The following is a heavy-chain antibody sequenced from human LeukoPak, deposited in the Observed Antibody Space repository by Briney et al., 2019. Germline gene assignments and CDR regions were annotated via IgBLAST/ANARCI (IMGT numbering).Heavy chain of an antibody. J-gene: IGHJ3*02. CDR1: GYSFTSYW. D-gene: IGHD2-15*01. Sequence: GESLKISCKGSGYSFTSYWIGWVRQMPGKGLEWMGIIYPGDSDTRYSPSFQGQVTISVDKSISTAYLQWSSLKAPDTAMYYCARRGYCSGGGCYSNPFDIWGQGTTVTVSS. CDR3: ARRGYCSGGGCYSNPFDI. CDR2: IYPGDSDT. V-gene: IGHV5-51*01.